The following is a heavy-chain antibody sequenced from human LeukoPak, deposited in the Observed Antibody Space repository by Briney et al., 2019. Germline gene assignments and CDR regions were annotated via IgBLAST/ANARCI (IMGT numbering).Heavy chain of an antibody. CDR1: GDSFSNYY. CDR3: ASSPRLTTSWFLFDS. J-gene: IGHJ5*01. D-gene: IGHD2-2*01. Sequence: PSETLSLTCSVSGDSFSNYYWTWIRQPPGKGMEWIGYVYYSGSTNYNPSLKTRLHLSVDTSKNRFSLKLSSVTAADTAVYYCASSPRLTTSWFLFDSWGHGTLVTVSS. V-gene: IGHV4-59*08. CDR2: VYYSGST.